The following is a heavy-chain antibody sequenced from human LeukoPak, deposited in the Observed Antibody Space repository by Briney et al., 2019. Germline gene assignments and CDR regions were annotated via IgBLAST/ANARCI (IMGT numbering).Heavy chain of an antibody. CDR3: ARESTIVVVVAAIMGDFDY. CDR2: INPSGGST. V-gene: IGHV1-46*01. D-gene: IGHD2-15*01. CDR1: GYTFTSYY. J-gene: IGHJ4*02. Sequence: GASVKVSCKASGYTFTSYYMHWVRQAPGQGLEWMGIINPSGGSTSYAQKFQGRVTMTRDTSTSTVYMELSSLRSEDTAVYYCARESTIVVVVAAIMGDFDYWGQGTLVTVSS.